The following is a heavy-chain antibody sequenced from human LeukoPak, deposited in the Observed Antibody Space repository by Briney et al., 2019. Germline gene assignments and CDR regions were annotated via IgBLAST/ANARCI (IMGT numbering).Heavy chain of an antibody. CDR2: IRYDGSNK. Sequence: GGSLRLSCAASAFAFSSYPMSWVRQAPGKGLEWVAFIRYDGSNKYYADSVKGRFTISRDNSKNTLYLQMNSLRAEDTAVYYCAKDLGYYGSGSYLAIYGMDVWGQRTTVTVSS. D-gene: IGHD3-10*01. CDR1: AFAFSSYP. CDR3: AKDLGYYGSGSYLAIYGMDV. V-gene: IGHV3-30*02. J-gene: IGHJ6*02.